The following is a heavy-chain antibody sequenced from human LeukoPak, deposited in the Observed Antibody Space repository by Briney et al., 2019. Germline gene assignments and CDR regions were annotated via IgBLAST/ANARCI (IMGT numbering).Heavy chain of an antibody. CDR1: EYRFTSYW. Sequence: GESLKISCKGSEYRFTSYWIGWVRQMPGKGLEWMGIIYPGDSNTRYSPSFQGEVTISADKSISAAYLQWSSLKASDTAMYYCARRPPASSSWDSWGQGTPVTVSS. D-gene: IGHD6-13*01. CDR3: ARRPPASSSWDS. V-gene: IGHV5-51*01. J-gene: IGHJ4*02. CDR2: IYPGDSNT.